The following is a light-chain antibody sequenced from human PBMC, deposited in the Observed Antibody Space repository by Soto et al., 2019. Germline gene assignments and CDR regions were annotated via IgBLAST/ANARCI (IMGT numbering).Light chain of an antibody. CDR1: MRDVGAYNL. CDR2: EVR. Sequence: QSALTQPASVSGFAGQSITISCSGTMRDVGAYNLVSWYQQHPGTAPKLIIYEVRNRPSGISSRFSGSRSGNTASLTISGLQPEDEGDYDCSAYTARSTRVFGGGTKLTVL. CDR3: SAYTARSTRV. J-gene: IGLJ3*02. V-gene: IGLV2-14*01.